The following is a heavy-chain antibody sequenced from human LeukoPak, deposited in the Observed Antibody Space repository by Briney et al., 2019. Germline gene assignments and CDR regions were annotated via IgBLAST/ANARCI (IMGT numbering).Heavy chain of an antibody. J-gene: IGHJ4*02. Sequence: GGSLRLSCEDSRFTFTNAWMSWVRPGPGKGLEWVCRIRRKTDGGTADYAAPVMGRFTISRDDSNNTLYLQMNSLKTEDTAVYYCISGFCSSASCYAWGRGTLVIVSS. CDR2: IRRKTDGGTA. CDR1: RFTFTNAW. D-gene: IGHD2-2*01. V-gene: IGHV3-15*01. CDR3: ISGFCSSASCYA.